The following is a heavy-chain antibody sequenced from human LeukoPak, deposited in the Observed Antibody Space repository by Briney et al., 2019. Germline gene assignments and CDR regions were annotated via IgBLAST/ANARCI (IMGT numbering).Heavy chain of an antibody. Sequence: GGSLRLSCAASGFTFDGYAMHWVRQAPGKGLEWVSGISWYSGSIDYADSVKGRFTISRDNAKNSLYLQMNSLRAEDMALYYCAKDANNWGYFDYWGQGTLVTVSS. J-gene: IGHJ4*02. V-gene: IGHV3-9*03. CDR2: ISWYSGSI. CDR3: AKDANNWGYFDY. D-gene: IGHD7-27*01. CDR1: GFTFDGYA.